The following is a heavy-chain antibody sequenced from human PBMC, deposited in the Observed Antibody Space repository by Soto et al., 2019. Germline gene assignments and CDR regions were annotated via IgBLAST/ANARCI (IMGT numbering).Heavy chain of an antibody. CDR3: ASTKYDGSAYYYWYLVL. Sequence: SVKVSCNASEDTFRNYAISWVRPAPGQGLEWMGGIIPIFGTANYAQKFQGRVTITADTSANTVYLELSSLRSEDTAVYYCASTKYDGSAYYYWYLVLGGRGTLVTVSS. CDR1: EDTFRNYA. J-gene: IGHJ2*01. V-gene: IGHV1-69*06. D-gene: IGHD3-22*01. CDR2: IIPIFGTA.